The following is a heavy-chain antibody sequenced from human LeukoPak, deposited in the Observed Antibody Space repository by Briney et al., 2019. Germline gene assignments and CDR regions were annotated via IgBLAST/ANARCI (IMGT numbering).Heavy chain of an antibody. J-gene: IGHJ5*02. D-gene: IGHD5-12*01. CDR3: AKGLYSGYEFWFDP. CDR1: GFTFDDYA. V-gene: IGHV3-9*01. Sequence: PGGSLRLSCAASGFTFDDYAMHWVRHAPRKGLEWVSGISWNSGSIGYADSVKGRFTISGDNAKNSLYLQMNSLRAEDTALYYCAKGLYSGYEFWFDPWGQGTLVTVSS. CDR2: ISWNSGSI.